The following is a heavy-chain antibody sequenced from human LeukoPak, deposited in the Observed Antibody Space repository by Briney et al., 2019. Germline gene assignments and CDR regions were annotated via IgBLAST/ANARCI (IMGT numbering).Heavy chain of an antibody. CDR1: GGSISHYH. CDR2: IFHSGST. D-gene: IGHD2-15*01. V-gene: IGHV4-59*08. Sequence: SETVSLTCSVSGGSISHYHWSWIRRPPGKGLEWVGYIFHSGSTKYNPSLKSRVPISLDPSHQQFSLKLTSVTATDTAVYFCARREGDCTAGNCYSNAFDVWGQGTMVTVSS. J-gene: IGHJ3*01. CDR3: ARREGDCTAGNCYSNAFDV.